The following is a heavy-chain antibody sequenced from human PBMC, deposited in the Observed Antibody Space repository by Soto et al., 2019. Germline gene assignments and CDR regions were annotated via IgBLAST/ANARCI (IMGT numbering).Heavy chain of an antibody. V-gene: IGHV1-18*01. CDR2: ISAYNGNT. D-gene: IGHD2-15*01. Sequence: QVQLVQSGAEVKKPGASVKVSCKASGYTFTSYGISWVRQAPGQGLEWMGWISAYNGNTNYAQKLQGRVTMTTDTXTXTXXMGLRSLRSDDTAVYYCARPRYCSGGSCDWDWFDPWGQGTLVTVSS. CDR1: GYTFTSYG. CDR3: ARPRYCSGGSCDWDWFDP. J-gene: IGHJ5*02.